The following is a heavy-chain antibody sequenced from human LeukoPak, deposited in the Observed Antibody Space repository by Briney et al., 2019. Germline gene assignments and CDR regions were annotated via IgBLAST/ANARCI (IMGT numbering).Heavy chain of an antibody. CDR3: ARGTYGYYMDV. J-gene: IGHJ6*03. Sequence: SETLSLTCTVSGGSISSYYWSWIRQPPGKGLEWIGYIYDSGSTNYNPSLKSRVTISVDTSKNQFSLKLSSVTAADTAVYFCARGTYGYYMDVWGKGTTVTVSS. CDR1: GGSISSYY. D-gene: IGHD4-17*01. V-gene: IGHV4-59*08. CDR2: IYDSGST.